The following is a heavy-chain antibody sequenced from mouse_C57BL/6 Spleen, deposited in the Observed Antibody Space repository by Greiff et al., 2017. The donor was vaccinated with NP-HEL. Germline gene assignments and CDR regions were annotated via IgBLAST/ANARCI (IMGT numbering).Heavy chain of an antibody. D-gene: IGHD1-1*01. V-gene: IGHV1-7*01. J-gene: IGHJ4*01. CDR3: ARPPYGSSSYYAMDC. Sequence: VQLQQSGAELAKPGASVKLSCKASGYTFTSYWMHWVKQRPGQGLEWIGYINPSSGYTKYNQKFKDKATLTADKSSSTAYMQLSRLTYDDSAVYYCARPPYGSSSYYAMDCWGQGPSVTVAS. CDR2: INPSSGYT. CDR1: GYTFTSYW.